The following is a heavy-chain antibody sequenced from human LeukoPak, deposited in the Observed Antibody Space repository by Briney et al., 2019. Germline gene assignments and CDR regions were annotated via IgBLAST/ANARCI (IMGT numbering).Heavy chain of an antibody. V-gene: IGHV3-21*01. J-gene: IGHJ4*02. D-gene: IGHD3-22*01. CDR2: ISSYSSYI. Sequence: KASETLSLTCAVSGGPISSSNWWSWVRQAPGKGLEWVSSISSYSSYIYYADSVKGRFTISRDNAKNSLYLQMNSLRAEDTSVYYCARDPMIVEGGYFDYWGQGSLVTVSS. CDR3: ARDPMIVEGGYFDY. CDR1: GGPISSSN.